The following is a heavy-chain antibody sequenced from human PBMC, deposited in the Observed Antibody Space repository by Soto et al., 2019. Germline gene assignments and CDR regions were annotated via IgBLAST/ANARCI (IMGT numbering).Heavy chain of an antibody. D-gene: IGHD3-22*01. J-gene: IGHJ3*02. Sequence: ASVKVSCKASGYPFTSYGISWVRQAPGQGLEWMGWISAYNGNTNYAQKLQGRVTMTTDTSTSTAYMELRSLRSDDTAVYYCTRGPTYYYDSSGYPNDAFDIWGQGTMVTVS. CDR3: TRGPTYYYDSSGYPNDAFDI. CDR1: GYPFTSYG. CDR2: ISAYNGNT. V-gene: IGHV1-18*01.